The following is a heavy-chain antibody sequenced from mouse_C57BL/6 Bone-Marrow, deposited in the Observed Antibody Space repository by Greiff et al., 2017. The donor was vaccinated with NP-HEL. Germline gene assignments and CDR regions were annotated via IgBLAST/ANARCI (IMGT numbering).Heavy chain of an antibody. CDR2: IWWNDDK. J-gene: IGHJ3*01. CDR1: GFSLSTSNMG. D-gene: IGHD1-1*01. V-gene: IGHV8-5*01. Sequence: QVPLKVPGPGLLQPSQTLSLTCSFSGFSLSTSNMGIGWIRQPSGKGLEWLAHIWWNDDKYYNPSLKSRLTISKDTSNKQVLLKITSVDTADTATYYCAQIGPSSYYYGRGAWFAYGGQGTLVTVSA. CDR3: AQIGPSSYYYGRGAWFAY.